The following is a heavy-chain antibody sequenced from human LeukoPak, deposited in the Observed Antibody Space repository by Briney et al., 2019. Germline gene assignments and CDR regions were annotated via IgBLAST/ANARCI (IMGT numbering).Heavy chain of an antibody. Sequence: SSETLSLTCAVYGGSFSGYYWSWIRQPPGKGLEWIGEINHSGSTNYNPSLKSRVTISVDTPKNQFSLKLSSVTAADTAVYYCARGPYYYDSSGYYYWGQGTLVTVSS. D-gene: IGHD3-22*01. CDR1: GGSFSGYY. V-gene: IGHV4-34*01. CDR2: INHSGST. CDR3: ARGPYYYDSSGYYY. J-gene: IGHJ4*02.